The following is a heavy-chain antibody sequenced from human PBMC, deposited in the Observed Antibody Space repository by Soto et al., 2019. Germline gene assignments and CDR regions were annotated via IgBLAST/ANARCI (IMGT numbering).Heavy chain of an antibody. CDR3: AMVVMDCCSTSCYPERWSYP. CDR2: IYHSGST. Sequence: PSESPSLTYTVSGGSIGSRIWWSWVRQPPGKGLEWIGEIYHSGSTNYNPSLKSRVPISVDKSKNQFSLKLRSVTAAAQAVYYCAMVVMDCCSTSCYPERWSYPWGQ. V-gene: IGHV4-4*02. CDR1: GGSIGSRIW. J-gene: IGHJ5*02. D-gene: IGHD2-2*01.